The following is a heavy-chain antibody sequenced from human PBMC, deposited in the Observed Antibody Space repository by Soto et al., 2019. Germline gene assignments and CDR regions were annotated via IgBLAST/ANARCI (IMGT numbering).Heavy chain of an antibody. J-gene: IGHJ3*02. CDR3: AAHSGWYGAFDI. Sequence: ASVKVPCKASGYTFTSYDINWVRQATGQGLEWMGWMNPNSGNTGYAQKFQGRVTMTRNTSISTAYMELSSLRSEDTAVYYCAAHSGWYGAFDIWGQGTMVTVSS. CDR1: GYTFTSYD. D-gene: IGHD6-19*01. CDR2: MNPNSGNT. V-gene: IGHV1-8*01.